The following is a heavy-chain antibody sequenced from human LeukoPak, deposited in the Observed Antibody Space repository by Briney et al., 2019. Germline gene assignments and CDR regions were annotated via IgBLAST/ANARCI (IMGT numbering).Heavy chain of an antibody. CDR2: MNPNSGNT. J-gene: IGHJ6*03. Sequence: ASVKVSCKASGNTFTSYDINWVRQATGQGLEWMGWMNPNSGNTGYAQKFQGRVTMTRNTSISTAYMELSSLRSEDTAVYYCAGAQGGRTSWGYYYYMDVWGKGTTVTVSS. D-gene: IGHD2-2*01. CDR3: AGAQGGRTSWGYYYYMDV. CDR1: GNTFTSYD. V-gene: IGHV1-8*02.